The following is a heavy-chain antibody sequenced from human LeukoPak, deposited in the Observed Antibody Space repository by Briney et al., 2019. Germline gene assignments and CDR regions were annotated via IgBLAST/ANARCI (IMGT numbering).Heavy chain of an antibody. J-gene: IGHJ3*02. CDR2: IYYSGST. CDR3: AGYGDAFDI. D-gene: IGHD6-13*01. V-gene: IGHV4-59*01. Sequence: SETLSLTCTVSGGSISSYYWSWIRQPPGKGLEWIGYIYYSGSTNYNPSLKSRVTISVDTSKNQFSLKLSPVTAADTAVYYCAGYGDAFDIWGQGTMVTVSS. CDR1: GGSISSYY.